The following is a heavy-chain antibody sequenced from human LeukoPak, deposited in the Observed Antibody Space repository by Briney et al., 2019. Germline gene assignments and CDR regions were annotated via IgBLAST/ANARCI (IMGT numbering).Heavy chain of an antibody. V-gene: IGHV7-4-1*02. CDR1: GYTFTSYA. J-gene: IGHJ6*03. D-gene: IGHD3-16*01. CDR3: ARLHVLCHYYYMDV. Sequence: ASVKVSCNASGYTFTSYAMNWVRQAPGQGLEWMGWINTNTGNPTYAQGFTGRFVFSLDTSVSTAYLQISSLKAEDTAVYYCARLHVLCHYYYMDVWGQETLVTVSS. CDR2: INTNTGNP.